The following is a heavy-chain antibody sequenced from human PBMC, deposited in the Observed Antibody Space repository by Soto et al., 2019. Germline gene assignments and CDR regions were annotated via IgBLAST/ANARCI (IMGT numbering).Heavy chain of an antibody. CDR1: GFTFSSYS. D-gene: IGHD3-16*01. CDR2: ISISTSDI. Sequence: PGGSLRLSCAASGFTFSSYSMNWVRQAPGKGLQWISYISISTSDIFYADSVKGRFTISRDNAKNSLYLQMNSLTDDDTAIYYCARDLHYALDYWGQGTLVTVSS. J-gene: IGHJ4*02. CDR3: ARDLHYALDY. V-gene: IGHV3-48*02.